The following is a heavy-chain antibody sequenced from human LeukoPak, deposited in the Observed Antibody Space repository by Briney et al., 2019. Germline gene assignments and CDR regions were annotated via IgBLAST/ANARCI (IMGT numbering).Heavy chain of an antibody. D-gene: IGHD5-18*01. CDR3: ARGGLYVNTAMIRHWYFHI. CDR1: GFTVSSNY. CDR2: IYSGGST. J-gene: IGHJ2*01. V-gene: IGHV3-53*01. Sequence: PGGSLRLSCAASGFTVSSNYMSWVRQAPGKGLEWVSVIYSGGSTFYADSVKDRFTISRDTSKNTLYLQMNSLRTEDTAVYYCARGGLYVNTAMIRHWYFHIWGRGTLVTVSS.